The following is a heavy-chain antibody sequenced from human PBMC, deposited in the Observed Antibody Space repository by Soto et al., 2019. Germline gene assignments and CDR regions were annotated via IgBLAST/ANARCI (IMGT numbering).Heavy chain of an antibody. J-gene: IGHJ6*02. CDR1: GGTFSSYA. CDR2: IIPIFGTA. Sequence: QVQLVQSGAEVKKPGSSVKVSCKASGGTFSSYAISWVRQAPGQGLEWMGGIIPIFGTANYAQKFQGRVTITADESTSTAYMELSSLRSEDTAVYYCARGGSGIAARPALTPPMDVWGQGTTVTVSS. D-gene: IGHD6-6*01. CDR3: ARGGSGIAARPALTPPMDV. V-gene: IGHV1-69*12.